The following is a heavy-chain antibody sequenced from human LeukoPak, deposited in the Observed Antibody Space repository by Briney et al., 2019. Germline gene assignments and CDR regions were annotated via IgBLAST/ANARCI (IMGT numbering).Heavy chain of an antibody. CDR2: ITGTGGGGSA. CDR3: ARDVRPDY. CDR1: GFTFSSSA. J-gene: IGHJ4*02. Sequence: GGSLRLSCAASGFTFSSSAMGWVRQAPGKGLEWVSVITGTGGGGSAYYADSVKGRFTISRDNSKNTLFLQMNALRAEDTAVYYCARDVRPDYWGQGTLVTVST. V-gene: IGHV3-23*01. D-gene: IGHD6-6*01.